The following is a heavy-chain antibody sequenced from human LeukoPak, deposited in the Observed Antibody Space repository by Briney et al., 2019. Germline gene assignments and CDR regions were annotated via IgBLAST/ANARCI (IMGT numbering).Heavy chain of an antibody. CDR2: ISYDGSYK. CDR1: GFTFSSYG. CDR3: AKDNSGWYAAFDY. J-gene: IGHJ4*02. Sequence: GGSLRLSCAASGFTFSSYGMHWVRQAPGKGLEWVALISYDGSYKYYTDSVKGRFTISRDNSMNTLYLQMNTLRAEDTAVYYCAKDNSGWYAAFDYWGQGTLVTVSS. V-gene: IGHV3-30*18. D-gene: IGHD6-19*01.